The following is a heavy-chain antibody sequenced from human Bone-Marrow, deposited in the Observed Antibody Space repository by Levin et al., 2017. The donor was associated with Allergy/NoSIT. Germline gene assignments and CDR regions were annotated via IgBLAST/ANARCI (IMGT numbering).Heavy chain of an antibody. CDR1: GYAFTTYG. CDR2: ISSNNGNT. V-gene: IGHV1-18*01. J-gene: IGHJ5*02. CDR3: ARVRVASSGGYNHQGWFDP. D-gene: IGHD3-10*01. Sequence: ASVKVSCKASGYAFTTYGIAWVRQAPGQGLEWMGWISSNNGNTHYAQNLQGRVTMTTDTSARTAYMELRSLRSGDTAVYFCARVRVASSGGYNHQGWFDPWGQGTLVTVSS.